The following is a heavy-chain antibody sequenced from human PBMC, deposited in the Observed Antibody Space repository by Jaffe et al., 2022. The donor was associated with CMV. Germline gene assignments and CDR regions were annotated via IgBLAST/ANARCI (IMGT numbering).Heavy chain of an antibody. CDR3: ARQADNWNDFDYFDY. D-gene: IGHD1-1*01. J-gene: IGHJ4*02. CDR1: GYSFTSYW. Sequence: EVQLVQSGAEVKKPGESLKISCKGSGYSFTSYWIGWVRQMPGKGLEWMGIIYPGDSDTRYSPSFQGQVTISADKSISTAYLQWSSLKASDTAMYYCARQADNWNDFDYFDYWGQGTLVTVSS. CDR2: IYPGDSDT. V-gene: IGHV5-51*01.